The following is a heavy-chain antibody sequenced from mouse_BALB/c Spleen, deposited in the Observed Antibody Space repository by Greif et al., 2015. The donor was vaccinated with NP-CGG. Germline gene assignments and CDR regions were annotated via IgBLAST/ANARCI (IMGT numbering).Heavy chain of an antibody. J-gene: IGHJ4*01. Sequence: QVHVKQSGPELVKPGASVKISCKASGYTFTDYYINWVKQKPGQGLEWIGWIYPGSGNTKYNEKFKGKATLTVDTSSSTAYMQLSSLTSEDTTVYFCARRTGTEAMDYCGQGTSVTVSS. CDR3: ARRTGTEAMDY. CDR2: IYPGSGNT. D-gene: IGHD4-1*01. V-gene: IGHV1-84*02. CDR1: GYTFTDYY.